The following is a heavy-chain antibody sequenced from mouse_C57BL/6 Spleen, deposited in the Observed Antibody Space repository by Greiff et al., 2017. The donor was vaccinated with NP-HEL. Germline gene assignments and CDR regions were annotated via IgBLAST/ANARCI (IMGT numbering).Heavy chain of an antibody. CDR3: ERPSQLLRYSYWYFDV. Sequence: EVQLQQSGPELVKPGASVKISCKASGYTFTDYYMNWVKQSHGKSLEWIGDINPNNGGTSYNQKFKGKATLTVDKSSSTAYMEHRILTSEDSAVYYCERPSQLLRYSYWYFDVWGTGTTVTVSS. D-gene: IGHD1-1*01. CDR2: INPNNGGT. CDR1: GYTFTDYY. V-gene: IGHV1-26*01. J-gene: IGHJ1*03.